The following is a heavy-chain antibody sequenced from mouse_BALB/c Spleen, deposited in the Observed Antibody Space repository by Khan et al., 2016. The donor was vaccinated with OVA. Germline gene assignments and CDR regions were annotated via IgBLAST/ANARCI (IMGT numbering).Heavy chain of an antibody. J-gene: IGHJ3*01. Sequence: DVKLQESGGGLVKPGGSLKLSCAASGFTFSSYAMSWVRQTPEKRLEWVASISSGGSTYYPDSVKGRFTISRDNARNILYLQLRRLRSEDSAMDYCARGRSTTASWVAYWGQGTLVTVSA. V-gene: IGHV5-6-5*01. CDR2: ISSGGST. CDR3: ARGRSTTASWVAY. CDR1: GFTFSSYA. D-gene: IGHD1-2*01.